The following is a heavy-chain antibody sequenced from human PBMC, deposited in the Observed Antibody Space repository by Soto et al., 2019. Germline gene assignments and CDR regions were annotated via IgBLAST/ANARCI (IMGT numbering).Heavy chain of an antibody. D-gene: IGHD3-22*01. CDR3: ARTTYDSSGYYPDHYYGMDF. CDR2: INPSGGST. CDR1: GYTFGHDG. V-gene: IGHV1-46*01. Sequence: ASVKVSCKSSGYTFGHDGISWVRQAPGQGLGWMGIINPSGGSTSYAQKFRGRVTMTRDTSTSTVYMELSSLRSEDTAVYYCARTTYDSSGYYPDHYYGMDFWGQGTTVTVSS. J-gene: IGHJ6*02.